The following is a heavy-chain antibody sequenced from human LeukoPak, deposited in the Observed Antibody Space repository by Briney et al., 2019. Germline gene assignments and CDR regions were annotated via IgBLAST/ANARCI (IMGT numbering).Heavy chain of an antibody. D-gene: IGHD6-19*01. Sequence: GGSLRLSCAASGFTFSSYSMNWVRQAPGKGLEWVSYISSSSSTVYYADSVKGRFTISRDNAKNSLYLQMSSLRAEDTAVYYCARAYSSGCDDYWGQGTLVTVSS. V-gene: IGHV3-48*04. J-gene: IGHJ4*02. CDR2: ISSSSSTV. CDR1: GFTFSSYS. CDR3: ARAYSSGCDDY.